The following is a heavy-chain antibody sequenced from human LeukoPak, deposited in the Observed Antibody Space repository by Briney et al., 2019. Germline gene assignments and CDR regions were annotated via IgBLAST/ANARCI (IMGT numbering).Heavy chain of an antibody. Sequence: PSQTLSLTCTVSGGSISSGGNSWSWIRQPPGKGLEWIGYIYHTGSTYYNPSLKSRVTISVDRSKNQFYLKLSSVTAADTAVYYCATQRWLQPRHDYWGQGTLVTVSS. D-gene: IGHD5-24*01. CDR2: IYHTGST. J-gene: IGHJ4*02. CDR3: ATQRWLQPRHDY. CDR1: GGSISSGGNS. V-gene: IGHV4-30-2*01.